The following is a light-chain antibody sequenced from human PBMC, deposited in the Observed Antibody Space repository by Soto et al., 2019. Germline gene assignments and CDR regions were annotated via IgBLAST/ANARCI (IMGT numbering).Light chain of an antibody. Sequence: EIVLTQSPATLSVSPGERATLSCRTSQTIGDNLAWYQQKPGQAPRLLIYGASTRATGIPVRFSGGGSGTGFTLTISSLQPEDSAVYYCQQYNNWRTFGQGTKVDIK. CDR2: GAS. V-gene: IGKV3-15*01. CDR3: QQYNNWRT. J-gene: IGKJ1*01. CDR1: QTIGDN.